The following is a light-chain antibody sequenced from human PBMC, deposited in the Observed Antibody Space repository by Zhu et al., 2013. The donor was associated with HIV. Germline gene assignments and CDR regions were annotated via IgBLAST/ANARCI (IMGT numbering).Light chain of an antibody. CDR3: QQRHNWPLT. J-gene: IGKJ4*01. V-gene: IGKV3-11*01. CDR1: QSISTS. CDR2: DAS. Sequence: EIVLTQSPATLSLSPGERATFSCRASQSISTSLAWYQQKPGQAPTLLIYDASNRATGIPARFSGSGSGTDFTLTISSLEPEDFAVYYCQQRHNWPLTFGGGTKVEIK.